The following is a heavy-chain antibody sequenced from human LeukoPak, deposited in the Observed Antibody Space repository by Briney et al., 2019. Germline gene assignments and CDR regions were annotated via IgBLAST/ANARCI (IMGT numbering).Heavy chain of an antibody. CDR2: INEDGSAK. V-gene: IGHV3-7*01. D-gene: IGHD5-24*01. CDR1: GFTFSSSW. Sequence: GGSLRLSCAASGFTFSSSWMSWVRQAPGKGLEWVANINEDGSAKYYVDSVEGRFTISRDNAKRSLDLQVNSLRAEDTAVYYCTRGRRDGNDYWGQGTLVTVFS. J-gene: IGHJ4*02. CDR3: TRGRRDGNDY.